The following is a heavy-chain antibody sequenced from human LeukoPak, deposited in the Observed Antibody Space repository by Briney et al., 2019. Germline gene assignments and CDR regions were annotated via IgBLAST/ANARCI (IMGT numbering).Heavy chain of an antibody. J-gene: IGHJ4*02. CDR2: IKQDGSKK. CDR1: KFAFSSYA. V-gene: IGHV3-7*04. CDR3: TRVGYIDEGIDY. Sequence: PGGSLRLSCAASKFAFSSYAMTWVRQAPGKGLEWVANIKQDGSKKSYVDSVKGRFTISRDNAKNSLYLQMNSLRAEDTAIYYCTRVGYIDEGIDYWGQGTLVTVSS. D-gene: IGHD5-24*01.